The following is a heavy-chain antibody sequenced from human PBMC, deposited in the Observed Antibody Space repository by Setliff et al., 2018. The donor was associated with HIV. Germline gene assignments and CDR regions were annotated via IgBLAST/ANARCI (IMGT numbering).Heavy chain of an antibody. D-gene: IGHD2-15*01. CDR1: GGSFSGYY. V-gene: IGHV4-34*10. CDR2: SDHIGTT. J-gene: IGHJ5*02. CDR3: ARVSRLHPFDP. Sequence: SETLSLTCAVYGGSFSGYYWSWIRQPPGKRLEWIGESDHIGTTNYNPSLKSRITMSVDRSKNQFSLRLTSVTAADTAMYYCARVSRLHPFDPWGQGTLVTVSS.